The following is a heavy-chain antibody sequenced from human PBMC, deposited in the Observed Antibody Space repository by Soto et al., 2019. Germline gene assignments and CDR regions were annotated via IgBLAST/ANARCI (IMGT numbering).Heavy chain of an antibody. Sequence: SETLSLTCTVSGGSISSGGYYWSWIRQHPGKGLEWIGYIYYSGSTYYNPSLKSRVTISVDTSRNQFSLKLSSVTAADTAVYYCAREGIAARPGNWFDPWGQGTLVTVSS. CDR2: IYYSGST. D-gene: IGHD6-6*01. CDR1: GGSISSGGYY. CDR3: AREGIAARPGNWFDP. V-gene: IGHV4-31*03. J-gene: IGHJ5*02.